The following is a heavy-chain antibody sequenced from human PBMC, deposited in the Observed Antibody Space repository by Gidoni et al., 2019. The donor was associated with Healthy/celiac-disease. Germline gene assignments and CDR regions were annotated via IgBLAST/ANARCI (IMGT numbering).Heavy chain of an antibody. Sequence: QVQLVESGGGVVQPGRSLRLSCAASGFTFSSYGMHWVRQAPGKGLGWVAVIWYDGSNKYYADSVKGRFTISRDNSKNTLYLQMNSLRAEDTAVYYCARDGGEGFIVVDAPADWGQGTLVTVSS. J-gene: IGHJ4*02. CDR1: GFTFSSYG. V-gene: IGHV3-33*01. CDR2: IWYDGSNK. D-gene: IGHD3-22*01. CDR3: ARDGGEGFIVVDAPAD.